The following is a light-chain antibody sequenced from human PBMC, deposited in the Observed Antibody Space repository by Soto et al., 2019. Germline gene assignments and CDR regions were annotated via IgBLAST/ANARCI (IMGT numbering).Light chain of an antibody. J-gene: IGLJ2*01. Sequence: QSVLPQPPSVSGAPGQRVTISCTGTSFNIGAGFDVPWYQHLPGKGPKLVIYGADNRPSGVSDRFSGSKSGTSASLAITGLQAEDEGDYYCQSYDITLSGVVFGGGTKVTVL. CDR1: SFNIGAGFD. V-gene: IGLV1-40*01. CDR2: GAD. CDR3: QSYDITLSGVV.